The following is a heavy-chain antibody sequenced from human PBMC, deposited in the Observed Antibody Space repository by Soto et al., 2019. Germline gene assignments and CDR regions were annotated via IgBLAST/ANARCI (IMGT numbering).Heavy chain of an antibody. D-gene: IGHD4-17*01. J-gene: IGHJ6*02. CDR2: INHSGST. CDR1: DGSFSGHF. CDR3: ARHGNTVTTGYYYGMDV. Sequence: SETLSLTCAVYDGSFSGHFWSWIRQPPGKGLEWIGEINHSGSTNFNPSLKSRVTTSVDTSKNQFSLKLSAVTATDTAVYYCARHGNTVTTGYYYGMDVWGQGTTVTVSS. V-gene: IGHV4-34*01.